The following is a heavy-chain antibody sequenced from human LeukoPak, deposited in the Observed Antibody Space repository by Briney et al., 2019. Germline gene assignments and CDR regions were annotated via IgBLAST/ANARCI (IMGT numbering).Heavy chain of an antibody. V-gene: IGHV3-30*18. D-gene: IGHD1-26*01. J-gene: IGHJ4*02. Sequence: PGGSLRLSRAASGFTFSNYGMHWVRQAPGKGLEWLAVISNDGSNKYYADSVKGRFTISRDNPKNTLYLEMNSLRAEDTAVYYCAKRGGSYFDYWGQGTLVTVSS. CDR1: GFTFSNYG. CDR2: ISNDGSNK. CDR3: AKRGGSYFDY.